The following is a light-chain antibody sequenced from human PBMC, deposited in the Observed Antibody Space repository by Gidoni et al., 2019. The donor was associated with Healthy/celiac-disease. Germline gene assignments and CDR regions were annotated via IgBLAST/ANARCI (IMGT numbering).Light chain of an antibody. J-gene: IGKJ1*01. Sequence: DIQMTPSPPTLSAFVGDRVTITCRASQSISSWLAWYQQKPGKAPKLLISKASTLESGVPSRFSGSGAGTEFALTISSLQPDEFATYYCKQYSSYSWTFGQGTKVEIK. CDR1: QSISSW. CDR2: KAS. V-gene: IGKV1-5*03. CDR3: KQYSSYSWT.